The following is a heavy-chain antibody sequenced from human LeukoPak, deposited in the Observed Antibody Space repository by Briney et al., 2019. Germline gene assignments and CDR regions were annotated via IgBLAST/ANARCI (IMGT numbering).Heavy chain of an antibody. Sequence: GGSLRLSXAASGFTFSSYAMSWVRQAPGKGLEWVSAISGSGGSTYYADSVKGRFTISRDNSENTLYLQMNSLRAEDTAVYYCAKNNDFWSGPYYYYYMDVWGKGTTVTVSS. CDR2: ISGSGGST. J-gene: IGHJ6*03. CDR3: AKNNDFWSGPYYYYYMDV. CDR1: GFTFSSYA. D-gene: IGHD3-3*01. V-gene: IGHV3-23*01.